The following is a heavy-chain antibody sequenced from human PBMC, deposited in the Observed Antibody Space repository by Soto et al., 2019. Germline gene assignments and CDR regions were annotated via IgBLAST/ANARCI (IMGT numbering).Heavy chain of an antibody. J-gene: IGHJ4*02. CDR1: GGSISSGGYY. V-gene: IGHV4-61*08. CDR2: IYYSGST. D-gene: IGHD3-22*01. Sequence: SETLSLTCAVSGGSISSGGYYWSWIRQPPGKGLEWIGYIYYSGSTNYNPSLKSRVTISVDTSKNQFSLKLSSVTAADTAVYYCARENDSSGYYPGDFDYWGQGTLVTVSS. CDR3: ARENDSSGYYPGDFDY.